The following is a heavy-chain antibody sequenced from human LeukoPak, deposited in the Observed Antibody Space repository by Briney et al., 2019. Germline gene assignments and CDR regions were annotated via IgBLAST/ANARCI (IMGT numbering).Heavy chain of an antibody. CDR3: ARGGHGDYILWRYFDL. D-gene: IGHD4-17*01. CDR2: IFYSGSS. V-gene: IGHV4-59*12. J-gene: IGHJ2*01. Sequence: PSETLSLTCTVSGGSISSYYWSWIRQPPGKGLEWIGYIFYSGSSNYNPSLKSRATISVDTSKNQFSLKLSSVTAADTAVYYCARGGHGDYILWRYFDLWGRGTLVTVSS. CDR1: GGSISSYY.